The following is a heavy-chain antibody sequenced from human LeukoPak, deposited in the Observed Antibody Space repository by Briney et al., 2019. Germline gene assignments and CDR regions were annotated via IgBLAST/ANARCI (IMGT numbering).Heavy chain of an antibody. D-gene: IGHD3-22*01. CDR1: GYTFTSYY. V-gene: IGHV1-46*01. CDR2: INPSGGST. Sequence: ASVKVSCKASGYTFTSYYMHWVRQAPGQGLEWMGIINPSGGSTSYAQKFQGRVTMTRDTSTSAVYMELSSLRSEDTAVYYCARVTYYYDSSGYNRHYAFDIWGQGTMVTVSS. CDR3: ARVTYYYDSSGYNRHYAFDI. J-gene: IGHJ3*02.